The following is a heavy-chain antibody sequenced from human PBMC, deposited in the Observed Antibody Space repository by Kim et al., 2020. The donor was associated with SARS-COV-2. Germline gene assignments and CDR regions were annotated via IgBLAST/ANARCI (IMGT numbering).Heavy chain of an antibody. CDR1: GGSVSSGSYY. CDR3: AREARYYYGSGSCFDY. D-gene: IGHD3-10*01. CDR2: IYYSGST. Sequence: SETLSLTCTVSGGSVSSGSYYWSWIRQPPGKGLEWIGYIYYSGSTNYNPSLKSRVTISVDTSKNQFSLKLSSVTAADTAVYYCAREARYYYGSGSCFDYWGQGTLVTVSS. J-gene: IGHJ4*02. V-gene: IGHV4-61*01.